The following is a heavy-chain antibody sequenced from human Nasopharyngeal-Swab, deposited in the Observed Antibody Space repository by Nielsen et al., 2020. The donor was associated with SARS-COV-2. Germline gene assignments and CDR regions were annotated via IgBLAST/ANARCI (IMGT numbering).Heavy chain of an antibody. D-gene: IGHD4-23*01. Sequence: GGSLRLSCKGSGYSFTSYWIGWVRQMPGKGLEWMGIIYPGDSDTRYSPSFQGQVTISADKSISTAYLQWSSLKASGTAMYYCARHRRATVDPENAFDIWGQGTMVTVSS. V-gene: IGHV5-51*01. CDR3: ARHRRATVDPENAFDI. CDR2: IYPGDSDT. J-gene: IGHJ3*02. CDR1: GYSFTSYW.